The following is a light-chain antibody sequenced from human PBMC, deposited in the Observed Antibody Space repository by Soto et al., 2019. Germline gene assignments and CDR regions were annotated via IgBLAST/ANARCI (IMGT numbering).Light chain of an antibody. CDR3: HLYKNWRPLT. Sequence: EIVMTQSPATLSVSPGERATLSCRTSQSVSSDLAWYQQKPGRAHRLLVYGASTRASGIPERFSGSGSGAGFTFIISIRQLQDFAVYYCHLYKNWRPLTFGGGTKVEI. J-gene: IGKJ4*01. V-gene: IGKV3-15*01. CDR2: GAS. CDR1: QSVSSD.